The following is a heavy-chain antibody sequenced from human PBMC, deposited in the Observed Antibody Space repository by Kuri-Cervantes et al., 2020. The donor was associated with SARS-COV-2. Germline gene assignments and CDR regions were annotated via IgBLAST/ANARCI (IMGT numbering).Heavy chain of an antibody. CDR2: INLNSGGT. Sequence: ASVKVSCKASGYTFSSYYMYWVRQAPGQGLEWMGWINLNSGGTNYAQNFQGWVTMTRDTSISTAYMELSRLRSDDTAVYYCARGMVRGIIQYYYYAMDVWGQGTTVTVSS. CDR3: ARGMVRGIIQYYYYAMDV. V-gene: IGHV1-2*04. J-gene: IGHJ6*02. CDR1: GYTFSSYY. D-gene: IGHD3-10*01.